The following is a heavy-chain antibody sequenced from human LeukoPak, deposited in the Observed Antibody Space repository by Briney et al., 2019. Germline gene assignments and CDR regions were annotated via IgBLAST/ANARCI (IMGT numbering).Heavy chain of an antibody. CDR3: ARGSTVTTDFDY. CDR1: GGTFSSYA. CDR2: ISAYNGNT. V-gene: IGHV1-18*01. D-gene: IGHD4-17*01. J-gene: IGHJ4*02. Sequence: ASVKVSCKASGGTFSSYAISWVRQAPGQGLEWMGWISAYNGNTNYAQKLQGRVTMTTDTSTSTAYMELRSLRSDDTAVYYCARGSTVTTDFDYWGQGTLVTVSS.